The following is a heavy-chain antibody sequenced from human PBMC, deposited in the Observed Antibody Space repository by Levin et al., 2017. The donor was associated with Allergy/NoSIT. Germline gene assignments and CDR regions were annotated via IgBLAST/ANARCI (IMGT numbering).Heavy chain of an antibody. D-gene: IGHD6-19*01. V-gene: IGHV4-59*01. Sequence: PSETLSLTCTVSGGSISSYYWSWIRQPPGKGLEWIGYIYYSGSTNYNPSLKSRVTISVDTSKNQFSLKLSSVTAADTAVYYCARGPHSSGWNRFDYWGQGTLVTVSS. CDR2: IYYSGST. CDR3: ARGPHSSGWNRFDY. CDR1: GGSISSYY. J-gene: IGHJ4*02.